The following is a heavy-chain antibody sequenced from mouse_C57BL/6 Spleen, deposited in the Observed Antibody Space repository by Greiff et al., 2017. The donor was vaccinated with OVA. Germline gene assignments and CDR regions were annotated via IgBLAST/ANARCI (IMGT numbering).Heavy chain of an antibody. J-gene: IGHJ3*01. CDR1: GYTFTSYW. Sequence: QVQLQQPGAELVRPGSSVKLSCKASGYTFTSYWMHWVKQRPIQGLEWIGNIDPSDSETHYNQKFKDKATLTVDKSSSTAYMQLSSLTSEDSAVDYGFIYYANPAGFAYWGQGTLVTVSA. V-gene: IGHV1-52*01. CDR3: FIYYANPAGFAY. D-gene: IGHD2-1*01. CDR2: IDPSDSET.